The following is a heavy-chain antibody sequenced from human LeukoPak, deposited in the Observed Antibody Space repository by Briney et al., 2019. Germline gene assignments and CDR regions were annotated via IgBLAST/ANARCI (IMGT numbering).Heavy chain of an antibody. CDR3: ARVAWDEIAAAGTLDFDY. V-gene: IGHV3-48*03. CDR2: ISSSGSTI. J-gene: IGHJ4*02. D-gene: IGHD6-13*01. Sequence: PGGSLRLSCAASGFTFSSYDMNWVRQAPGKGLEWVSYISSSGSTIYYADSVKGRFTISRDNAKNSLYLQMNSLRAEDTAVYYCARVAWDEIAAAGTLDFDYWGQGTLVTVSS. CDR1: GFTFSSYD.